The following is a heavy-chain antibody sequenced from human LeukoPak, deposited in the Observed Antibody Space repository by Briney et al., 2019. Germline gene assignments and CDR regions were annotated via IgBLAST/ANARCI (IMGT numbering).Heavy chain of an antibody. Sequence: GGSLRLSCAASGFTFSSSAMSWVRQAPGKGLEWVSVIYSGGTTYYADSVKGRFTISRDNSKNTLYLQMNSLRADDTAVYYCARDLDSGGYSGAFDVWGQGTMVTVST. CDR3: ARDLDSGGYSGAFDV. J-gene: IGHJ3*01. CDR2: IYSGGTT. V-gene: IGHV3-53*01. CDR1: GFTFSSSA. D-gene: IGHD3-22*01.